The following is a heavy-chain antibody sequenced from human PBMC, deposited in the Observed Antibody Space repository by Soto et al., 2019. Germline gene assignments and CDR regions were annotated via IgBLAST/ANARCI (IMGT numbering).Heavy chain of an antibody. D-gene: IGHD5-18*01. CDR2: ISGSDGRT. J-gene: IGHJ4*02. CDR3: AKGVSQYTPLALFDY. Sequence: VGSLRLSCAASGFTFSSYAMSWVRQAPGKGLEWVSTISGSDGRTYSTDSVKGRFTISRDNSRNTAYLQMNSLRVEDKAVYYCAKGVSQYTPLALFDYWGRGTLVTV. V-gene: IGHV3-23*01. CDR1: GFTFSSYA.